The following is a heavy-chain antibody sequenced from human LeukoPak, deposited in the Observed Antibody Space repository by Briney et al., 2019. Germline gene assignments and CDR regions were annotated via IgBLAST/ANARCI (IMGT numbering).Heavy chain of an antibody. V-gene: IGHV3-7*04. CDR2: IKQDGNEK. D-gene: IGHD3-22*01. J-gene: IGHJ4*02. CDR3: ARGYSDSSGIDY. CDR1: GFTFSNCL. Sequence: GGSLRLSCAASGFTFSNCLMTWVRQAPGKGLEWVANIKQDGNEKYYVDSVKGRFTVSRDNAKNSLYLQMNSLRAEDTAVYYCARGYSDSSGIDYWGQGTLVTVSS.